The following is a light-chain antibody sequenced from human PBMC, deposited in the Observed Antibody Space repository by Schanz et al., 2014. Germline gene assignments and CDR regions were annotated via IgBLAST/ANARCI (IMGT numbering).Light chain of an antibody. CDR1: SSNIGAGYD. CDR3: SSYAGTNNFGV. Sequence: QLVLTQPPSASGAPGQRVNISCAGSSSNIGAGYDVHWFQQHPGTAPKLLIYGNSDRPSGVPDRFSGSKSGTSASLAISGLQAEDEADYYCSSYAGTNNFGVFGGGTKLTVL. J-gene: IGLJ3*02. CDR2: GNS. V-gene: IGLV1-40*01.